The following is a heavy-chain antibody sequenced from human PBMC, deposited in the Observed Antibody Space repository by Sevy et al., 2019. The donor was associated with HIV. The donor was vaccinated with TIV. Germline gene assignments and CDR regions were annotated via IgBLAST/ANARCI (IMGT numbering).Heavy chain of an antibody. D-gene: IGHD6-19*01. CDR3: VSLFLSYRSGWSYFDY. CDR2: ISGSGGST. Sequence: GGSLRLSCAASGFTFSSYAMSWVRQAPGKGLEWVSAISGSGGSTYYADSVKGRFTISRDNSKNTLYLQMNSLRAEDTAVYYCVSLFLSYRSGWSYFDYWGQGTLVTVSS. J-gene: IGHJ4*02. CDR1: GFTFSSYA. V-gene: IGHV3-23*01.